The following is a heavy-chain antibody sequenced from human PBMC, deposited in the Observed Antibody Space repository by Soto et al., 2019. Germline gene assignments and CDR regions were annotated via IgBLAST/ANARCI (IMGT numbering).Heavy chain of an antibody. CDR2: IKSKTDGGTI. CDR3: TTTGTIDH. D-gene: IGHD1-1*01. J-gene: IGHJ4*02. V-gene: IGHV3-15*01. CDR1: GFTFSNAW. Sequence: GGSLRLSCAASGFTFSNAWMTWVRQAPGKGLEWIGRIKSKTDGGTIYYAAAVKGRFTISRDDSKNTVYLQMNSPKTEDTAVYYCTTTGTIDHWGQGTMVTVSS.